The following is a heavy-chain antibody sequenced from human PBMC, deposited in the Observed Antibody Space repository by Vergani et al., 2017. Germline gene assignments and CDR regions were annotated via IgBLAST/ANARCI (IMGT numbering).Heavy chain of an antibody. CDR3: AKGELLNYYDY. V-gene: IGHV4-59*01. CDR2: IYYSGST. J-gene: IGHJ4*02. D-gene: IGHD1-26*01. CDR1: GGSISSYY. Sequence: QVQLQESGPGLVKPSETLSLTCTVSGGSISSYYWSWIRQPPGKGLEWIGYIYYSGSTNYNPSLKSRVTISVDTSKNQFSLKLSSVTAADTAVYYCAKGELLNYYDYWGQGTLVTVSS.